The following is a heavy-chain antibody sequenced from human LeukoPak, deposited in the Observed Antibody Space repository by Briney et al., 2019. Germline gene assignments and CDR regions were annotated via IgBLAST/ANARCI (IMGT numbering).Heavy chain of an antibody. CDR1: GYTFTSYG. Sequence: ASVTVSCTASGYTFTSYGISWVRQAPGQGLEWMGWISAYNGNTNYAQKLPGRVTMTTDTSTSTAYMELRSMRSDDTAVYYCARDRGGSCTHYSGGFDPWGQGTLVTVSS. D-gene: IGHD2-15*01. CDR2: ISAYNGNT. J-gene: IGHJ5*02. CDR3: ARDRGGSCTHYSGGFDP. V-gene: IGHV1-18*01.